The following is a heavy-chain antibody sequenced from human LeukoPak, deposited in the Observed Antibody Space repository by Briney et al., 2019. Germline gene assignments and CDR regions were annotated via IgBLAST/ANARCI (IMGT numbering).Heavy chain of an antibody. J-gene: IGHJ4*02. D-gene: IGHD6-13*01. CDR1: GGTFSSYA. Sequence: SVKVSCKASGGTFSSYAISWVRQAPGQGLEWMGGIIPIFGTANYAQKFQGRVTITADESTSTAYMELSSLRSEDTAVYYCARDRIGSTWRSVFDYWGQGTLVTVSS. V-gene: IGHV1-69*13. CDR2: IIPIFGTA. CDR3: ARDRIGSTWRSVFDY.